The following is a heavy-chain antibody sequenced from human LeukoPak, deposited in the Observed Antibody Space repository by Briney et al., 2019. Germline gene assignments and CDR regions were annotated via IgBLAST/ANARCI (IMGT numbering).Heavy chain of an antibody. V-gene: IGHV3-21*01. Sequence: GGSLRLSCSASGFTLRIYSMNCVPDAPGKRLEWVSSISVSSSSISYAASVKARFTISRANAKTPLYLQISSLRAEDTAVYYCARDRGSPVLSDYGGQGSLVT. CDR1: GFTLRIYS. CDR2: ISVSSSSI. D-gene: IGHD1-26*01. J-gene: IGHJ4*02. CDR3: ARDRGSPVLSDY.